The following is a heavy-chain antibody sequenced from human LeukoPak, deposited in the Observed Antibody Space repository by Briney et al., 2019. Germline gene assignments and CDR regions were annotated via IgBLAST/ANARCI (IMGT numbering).Heavy chain of an antibody. CDR2: ISAYNGNT. Sequence: GASVTVSCKASGYTFTSYGISWVRQAPGQGLEWMGWISAYNGNTNYAQKLQGRVTMTTDTSTSTAYMELRSLRSDDTAVYYCARDQHYDSSGYYYSYYYYYGMDVWGQGTTVTVSS. J-gene: IGHJ6*02. CDR1: GYTFTSYG. CDR3: ARDQHYDSSGYYYSYYYYYGMDV. V-gene: IGHV1-18*01. D-gene: IGHD3-22*01.